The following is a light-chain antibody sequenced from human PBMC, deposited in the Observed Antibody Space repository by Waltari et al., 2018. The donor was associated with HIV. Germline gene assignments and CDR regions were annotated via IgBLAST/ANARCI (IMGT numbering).Light chain of an antibody. CDR2: EVS. J-gene: IGLJ3*02. Sequence: QSALTQPPSASGSPGQSVTISCTGTSSDVGGHKYVSWYQQHPGKAPKLIIYEVSKRRTVVADRVSGSKSGNTASLTVSGRQADDEADFYCSSYAGSTVMCGGGTKLTVL. CDR3: SSYAGSTVM. CDR1: SSDVGGHKY. V-gene: IGLV2-8*01.